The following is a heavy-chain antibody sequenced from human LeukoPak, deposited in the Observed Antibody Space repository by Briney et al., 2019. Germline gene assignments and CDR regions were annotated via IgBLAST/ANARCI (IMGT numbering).Heavy chain of an antibody. V-gene: IGHV1-69*05. D-gene: IGHD3-22*01. CDR2: IIPIFGTA. CDR3: AIGFGDSRKDDAFDI. Sequence: SVKVSCKASGGTFSSYAISWVRQAPGQGLEWMGRIIPIFGTANYAQKFQGRVTITTDESTSTAYMELSSLRSEDTAVYYCAIGFGDSRKDDAFDIWGQGTMVTVSS. J-gene: IGHJ3*02. CDR1: GGTFSSYA.